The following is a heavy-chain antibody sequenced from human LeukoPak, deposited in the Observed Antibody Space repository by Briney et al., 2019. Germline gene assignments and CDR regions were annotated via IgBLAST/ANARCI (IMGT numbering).Heavy chain of an antibody. CDR3: ARGAILGEAYNWFDP. CDR1: GGSISSYY. Sequence: SETLSLTCTVSGGSISSYYWSWIRQPPGKGLEWIGYIYYSGSTNYNPSLKSRVTISVDTSKNQFSLKLSSVTAADTAAYYCARGAILGEAYNWFDPWGQGTLVTVSS. D-gene: IGHD3-10*01. CDR2: IYYSGST. V-gene: IGHV4-59*01. J-gene: IGHJ5*02.